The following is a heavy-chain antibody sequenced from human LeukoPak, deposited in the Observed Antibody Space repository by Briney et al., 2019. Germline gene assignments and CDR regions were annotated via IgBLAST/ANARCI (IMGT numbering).Heavy chain of an antibody. CDR2: I. Sequence: PGGSLRLSCAASGFIFTDYWLHWVRQAPGQGPQWVSRINYADSVRGRFTVSRDNAQNTLYLQMNSLRADDTAVYYWSGYSFGLWGPGTLVTVSS. J-gene: IGHJ4*02. D-gene: IGHD3-3*01. CDR1: GFIFTDYW. CDR3: SGYSFGL. V-gene: IGHV3-74*01.